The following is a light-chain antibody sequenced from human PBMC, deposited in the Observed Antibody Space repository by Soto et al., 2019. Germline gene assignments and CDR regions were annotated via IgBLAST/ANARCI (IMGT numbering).Light chain of an antibody. CDR1: QSLVYSDGNTY. CDR2: KVS. J-gene: IGKJ1*01. Sequence: DVVMTQSPLSLPVTLGQPASISCRSSQSLVYSDGNTYLNWFQQRPGQSPMRLIYKVSNRDSGVPDRFSGSGSGTDFTLTISSLQAEDVAVYYCQQYYSTPWTFGQGTKVDIK. CDR3: QQYYSTPWT. V-gene: IGKV2-30*01.